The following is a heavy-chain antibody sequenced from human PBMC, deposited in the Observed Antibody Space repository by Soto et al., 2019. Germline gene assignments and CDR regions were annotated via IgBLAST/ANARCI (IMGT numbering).Heavy chain of an antibody. V-gene: IGHV1-69*01. J-gene: IGHJ4*02. CDR3: ARGREQWLPEDY. Sequence: QVQLVQSGADVKKPRSSVEVSCKASAGTFSSYAISWVRQAPGQGLEWMGGIIPIFGTANYAQKFQGRVTSTADESTSTGYMGLSSLRSEDTAVYCCARGREQWLPEDYCGQGTVVTVSS. D-gene: IGHD6-19*01. CDR1: AGTFSSYA. CDR2: IIPIFGTA.